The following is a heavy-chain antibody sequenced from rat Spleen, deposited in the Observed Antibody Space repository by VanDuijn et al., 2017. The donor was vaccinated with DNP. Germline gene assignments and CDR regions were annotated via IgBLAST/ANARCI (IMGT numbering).Heavy chain of an antibody. CDR1: GFSLTSYH. CDR3: TRDGSPYYSSYLDVLDA. J-gene: IGHJ4*01. D-gene: IGHD1-2*01. V-gene: IGHV2-43*01. CDR2: IWPGGNT. Sequence: QVQLRESGPGLVQPSQTLSLTCTVSGFSLTSYHVNWVRQPPGKGLEWMGMIWPGGNTDYNSALKSRLSISRDTSKSQVFLKMNSLQTEDTAIYYCTRDGSPYYSSYLDVLDAWGQGASVTVSS.